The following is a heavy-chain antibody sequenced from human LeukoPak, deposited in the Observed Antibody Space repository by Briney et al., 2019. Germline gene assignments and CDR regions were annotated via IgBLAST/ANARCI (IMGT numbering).Heavy chain of an antibody. CDR1: GYSISNAYY. CDR2: IYYSGST. D-gene: IGHD2-21*01. Sequence: PSETLSLTCSVSGYSISNAYYWGWIRQPPGKGLEWIGSIYYSGSTNYNPSLKSRVTMSVDTSKNQFSLKLNSVTAADTAVYYCARGVVIAPQTFDYWGQGTLVTVSS. J-gene: IGHJ4*02. V-gene: IGHV4-38-2*02. CDR3: ARGVVIAPQTFDY.